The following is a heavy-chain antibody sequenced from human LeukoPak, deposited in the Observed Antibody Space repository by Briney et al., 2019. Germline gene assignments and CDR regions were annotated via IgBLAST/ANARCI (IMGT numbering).Heavy chain of an antibody. CDR1: GFSFSSYW. D-gene: IGHD1-26*01. CDR3: ARDRATYFDY. CDR2: IKHDGSEK. J-gene: IGHJ4*02. V-gene: IGHV3-7*01. Sequence: GGSLRLSCAASGFSFSSYWMSWVRQAPGKGLEWVANIKHDGSEKYYVDSVKGRFTISRDNAKNSLYLQVNSLRAEDTAVYSCARDRATYFDYWGQGTLVTVSS.